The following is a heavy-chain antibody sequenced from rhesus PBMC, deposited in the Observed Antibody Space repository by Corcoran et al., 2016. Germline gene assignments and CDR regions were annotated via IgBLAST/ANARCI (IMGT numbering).Heavy chain of an antibody. D-gene: IGHD5-24*01. CDR1: GFTFSDYA. V-gene: IGHV3-186*02. CDR3: TTVGFDY. CDR2: MKTKYNIYAK. J-gene: IGHJ4*01. Sequence: EVQLVESGGGLVQPGGSLRLSCAASGFTFSDYAMSWVRQASGKGMELRVYMKTKYNIYAKEYAASVKGKFTISRYDSTNTLYLQMSGLKTEDTAVYYCTTVGFDYWGQGVLVTVSS.